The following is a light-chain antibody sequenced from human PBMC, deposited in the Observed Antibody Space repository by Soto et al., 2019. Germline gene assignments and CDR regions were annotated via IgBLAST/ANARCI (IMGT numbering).Light chain of an antibody. CDR2: DAS. J-gene: IGKJ3*01. V-gene: IGKV3-11*01. CDR1: QSVSNY. Sequence: IVLTQSPATLSLSPGERATLSCRASQSVSNYLAWYQQKPGQPPRLLIYDASNRATGIPARFSGSGSGTDFTLTISSLDPEDFAVYYCQQRGNGITFDPGTKVDIK. CDR3: QQRGNGIT.